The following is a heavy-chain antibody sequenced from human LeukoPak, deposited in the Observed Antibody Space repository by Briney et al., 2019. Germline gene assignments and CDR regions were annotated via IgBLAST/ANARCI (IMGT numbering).Heavy chain of an antibody. Sequence: PSETLSLTCTVSGVSISSYYCSWIRQPPGKGLEWIGYISTSGSTDYSPSLKSRVTISVDRSKNQCSLNLSSVTAADTAVYYCARHDEGSGWYRSYIDLWGRGTLV. J-gene: IGHJ2*01. CDR1: GVSISSYY. CDR2: ISTSGST. D-gene: IGHD6-19*01. V-gene: IGHV4-4*09. CDR3: ARHDEGSGWYRSYIDL.